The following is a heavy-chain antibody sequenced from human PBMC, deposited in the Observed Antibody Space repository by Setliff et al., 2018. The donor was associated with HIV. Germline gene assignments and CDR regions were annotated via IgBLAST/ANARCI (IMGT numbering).Heavy chain of an antibody. V-gene: IGHV4-34*01. CDR2: INHSGST. J-gene: IGHJ4*02. CDR1: GGSLSGYY. D-gene: IGHD5-18*01. Sequence: PSETLSLTCAVYGGSLSGYYWSWIRQPPGKGLEWIGEINHSGSTNYNPSLKSRVTISVDTSKNQFSLKLSSVTAADTAVYYCAVSRGSSYGFGYWGQGTLVTVSS. CDR3: AVSRGSSYGFGY.